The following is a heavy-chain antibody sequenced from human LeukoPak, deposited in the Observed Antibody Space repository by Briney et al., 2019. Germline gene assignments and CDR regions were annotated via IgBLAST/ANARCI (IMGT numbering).Heavy chain of an antibody. CDR2: IIPILGIA. CDR1: GGTFSSYA. D-gene: IGHD3-9*01. Sequence: GASVKVSCKASGGTFSSYAISWVRQAPGQGLEWMGRIIPILGIANYAQKFQGRVTITADKSTSTAYMELSSLRSEDTAVYYCARVELRYFDWLPYYFDYWGQGTLVTVSS. CDR3: ARVELRYFDWLPYYFDY. V-gene: IGHV1-69*04. J-gene: IGHJ4*02.